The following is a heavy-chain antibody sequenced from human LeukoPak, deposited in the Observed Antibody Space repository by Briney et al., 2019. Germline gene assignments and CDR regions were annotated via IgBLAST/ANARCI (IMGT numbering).Heavy chain of an antibody. CDR2: ISSNGGST. D-gene: IGHD6-6*01. V-gene: IGHV3-64*01. J-gene: IGHJ3*02. CDR1: GFTLSSYA. CDR3: ARDLGSSGAFDI. Sequence: GGSLRLSCAASGFTLSSYAMHWVRQAPGKGLEYVSAISSNGGSTYYANSVKGKFTISRDNSKNTLYLQMGSLRAEDMAVYYCARDLGSSGAFDIWGQGTMVTVSS.